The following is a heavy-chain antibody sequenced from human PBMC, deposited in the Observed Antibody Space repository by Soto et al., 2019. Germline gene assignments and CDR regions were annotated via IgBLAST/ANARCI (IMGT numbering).Heavy chain of an antibody. CDR1: GFTISTHW. J-gene: IGHJ4*02. V-gene: IGHV3-74*01. CDR2: VDASGTGT. Sequence: EVQLVESGGGLVQPGGSLRLSCAVSGFTISTHWMHWVRQGPGEGLVWVSRVDASGTGTSYAESVRGRFTISRDTAKNTVYLRMDKLRPEDTAGYYCATGFEYWGQGTPVTVSS. CDR3: ATGFEY.